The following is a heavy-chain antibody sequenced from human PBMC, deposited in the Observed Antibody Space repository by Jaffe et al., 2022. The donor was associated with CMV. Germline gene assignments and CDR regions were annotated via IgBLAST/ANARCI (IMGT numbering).Heavy chain of an antibody. CDR2: IYYSGST. D-gene: IGHD7-27*01. V-gene: IGHV4-59*01. CDR3: ARERGELGMDGMDV. J-gene: IGHJ6*02. CDR1: GGSISSYY. Sequence: QVQLQESGPGLVKPSETLSLTCTVSGGSISSYYWSWIRQPPGKGLEWIGYIYYSGSTNYNPSLKSRVTISVDTSKNQFSLKLSSVTAADTAVYYCARERGELGMDGMDVWGQGTTVTVSS.